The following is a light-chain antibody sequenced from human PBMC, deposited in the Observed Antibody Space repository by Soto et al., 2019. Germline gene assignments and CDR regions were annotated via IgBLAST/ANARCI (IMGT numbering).Light chain of an antibody. Sequence: QLVLSQSPSASASLGASVKLTCTLSSGHSSYAIAWHQQQPEKGPRYLMKLNSDGSHKKGDGIPDRFSGSSSGPERYLTISSLQSEDEADYYCQTWGTGTHVVFGGGTKVTVL. CDR1: SGHSSYA. CDR3: QTWGTGTHVV. V-gene: IGLV4-69*01. CDR2: LNSDGSH. J-gene: IGLJ2*01.